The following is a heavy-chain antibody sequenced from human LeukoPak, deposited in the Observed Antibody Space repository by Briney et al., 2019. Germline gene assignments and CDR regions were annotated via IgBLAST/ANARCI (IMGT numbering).Heavy chain of an antibody. Sequence: GGSLRLSCAASGFTFSSYAMHWVRQAPGKGLEWVAVISYDGSNKYYADSVKGRFTISRDNSKNTLYLQMNSLRAKDTAVYYCAKSWDRTYYDILTGYWTFDYWGQGTLVTVSS. D-gene: IGHD3-9*01. CDR2: ISYDGSNK. CDR3: AKSWDRTYYDILTGYWTFDY. V-gene: IGHV3-30-3*02. CDR1: GFTFSSYA. J-gene: IGHJ4*02.